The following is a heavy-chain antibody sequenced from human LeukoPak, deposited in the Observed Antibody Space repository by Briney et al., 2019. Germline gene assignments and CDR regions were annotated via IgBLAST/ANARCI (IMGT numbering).Heavy chain of an antibody. CDR3: AREGIAAAVVGAFDI. Sequence: GGSLRLSCAASGFTFSSYEMNWVRQAPGKGLEWVSYISSSGSTIYYADSVKGRFTISRDNSKNTLYLQMNSLRAEDTAVYYCAREGIAAAVVGAFDIWGQGTMVTVSS. CDR1: GFTFSSYE. CDR2: ISSSGSTI. J-gene: IGHJ3*02. V-gene: IGHV3-48*03. D-gene: IGHD6-13*01.